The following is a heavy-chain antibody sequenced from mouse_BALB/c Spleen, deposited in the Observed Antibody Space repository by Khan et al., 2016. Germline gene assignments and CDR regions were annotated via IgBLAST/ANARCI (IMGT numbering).Heavy chain of an antibody. J-gene: IGHJ4*01. D-gene: IGHD2-3*01. V-gene: IGHV4-2*02. Sequence: EVQLQESGGGLVQPGGSLNLSCAASGFDFSRYWMSWARQAPGKGQEWIGEINPGSSTINYTPSLKDKFIISRDNAKNTLYLQMSKVRSEDTALYYCARLDGYYDAMDYWGQGTSVTVSS. CDR3: ARLDGYYDAMDY. CDR2: INPGSSTI. CDR1: GFDFSRYW.